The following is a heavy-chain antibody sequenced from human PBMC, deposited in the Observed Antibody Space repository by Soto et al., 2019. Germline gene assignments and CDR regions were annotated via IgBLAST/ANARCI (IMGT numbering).Heavy chain of an antibody. D-gene: IGHD3-3*01. V-gene: IGHV4-34*01. CDR1: GGSFSGYY. J-gene: IGHJ6*02. Sequence: KPSETLSLTCAVYGGSFSGYYWSWIRQPPGKGLEWIGEINHSGSTNYNPSLKSRVTISVDTSKNQFSLKLSPVTAADTAVYYCARGPYGSGYFPYQGYYYYGMDVWGQGTTVTVSS. CDR3: ARGPYGSGYFPYQGYYYYGMDV. CDR2: INHSGST.